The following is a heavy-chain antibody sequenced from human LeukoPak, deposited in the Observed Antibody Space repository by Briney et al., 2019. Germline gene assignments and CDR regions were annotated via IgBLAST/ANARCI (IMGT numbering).Heavy chain of an antibody. CDR3: ARHKNYGSGRRVDP. CDR1: GDSISHYY. Sequence: SETLSLTCTVSGDSISHYYWSWIRQPPGKGLEWIGYISYSGSTYYNPSLKSRVTISVDTSRNQLSLQLSSVTAADTAVYYCARHKNYGSGRRVDPWGQGTLVTVSS. V-gene: IGHV4-59*08. D-gene: IGHD3-10*01. J-gene: IGHJ5*02. CDR2: ISYSGST.